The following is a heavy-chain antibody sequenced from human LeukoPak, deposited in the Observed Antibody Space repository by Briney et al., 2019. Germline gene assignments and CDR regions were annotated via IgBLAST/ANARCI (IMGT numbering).Heavy chain of an antibody. CDR1: GFTFSSYW. CDR3: ARGTTALMDV. Sequence: PGGSLRLSCAASGFTFSSYWMHWVRQAPGKGLVWVSRINTDGSTTTYADSVKCRFTISRDNSKNTLYLQMNSLRAEDTAVYYCARGTTALMDVWGKGTTVTVSS. V-gene: IGHV3-74*01. D-gene: IGHD2-21*02. CDR2: INTDGSTT. J-gene: IGHJ6*03.